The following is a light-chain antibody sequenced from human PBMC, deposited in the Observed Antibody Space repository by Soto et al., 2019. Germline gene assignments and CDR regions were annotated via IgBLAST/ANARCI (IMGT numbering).Light chain of an antibody. CDR1: NSNVGSNN. CDR3: AGWDDSLSGDV. CDR2: RNN. J-gene: IGLJ1*01. V-gene: IGLV1-47*01. Sequence: QYVLTQPPSASGIPGQRVTISWSGSNSNVGSNNVYWYQPLPGTAPKPRIYRNNQRPSGVTARFSGSKSGSSASLAMSGLQSEDEAVYFCAGWDDSLSGDVLGSGTKVTV.